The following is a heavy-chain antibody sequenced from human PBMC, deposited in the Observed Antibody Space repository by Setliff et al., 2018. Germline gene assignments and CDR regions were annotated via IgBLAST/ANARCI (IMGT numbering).Heavy chain of an antibody. J-gene: IGHJ4*02. CDR2: INPSGGST. CDR1: GYTFTGYY. CDR3: ARVAPHYYDSSGPSFDY. V-gene: IGHV1-46*01. Sequence: ASVKVSCKASGYTFTGYYMHWVRQAPGQGLEWMGIINPSGGSTSYAQKYQGRVTMTRDTSTSTVYMELSSLRSEDTAVYYCARVAPHYYDSSGPSFDYWGQGTRVTVSS. D-gene: IGHD3-22*01.